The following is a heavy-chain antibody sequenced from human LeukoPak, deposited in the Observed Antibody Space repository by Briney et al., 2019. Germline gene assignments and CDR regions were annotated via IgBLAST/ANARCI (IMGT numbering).Heavy chain of an antibody. CDR3: ARGRTIYYDSGSYYNY. D-gene: IGHD3-10*01. V-gene: IGHV4-34*01. CDR2: INHSGST. Sequence: SETLSLTCAVHGGSVSGFYWSWIRQPPGKGLEWIGEINHSGSTNYNPFLKSRVTTSVDTSKNQFSLKLSSVTAADTAVYYCARGRTIYYDSGSYYNYWGQGALVTVSS. CDR1: GGSVSGFY. J-gene: IGHJ4*02.